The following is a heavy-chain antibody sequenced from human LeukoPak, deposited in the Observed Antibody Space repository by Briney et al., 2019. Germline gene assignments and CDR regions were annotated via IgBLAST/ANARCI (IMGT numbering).Heavy chain of an antibody. D-gene: IGHD3-10*01. CDR3: ARGVLWFGESVPDYMDV. J-gene: IGHJ6*03. CDR1: GYTFTGYY. V-gene: IGHV1-2*02. CDR2: INPNSGGT. Sequence: GASVKVSCKASGYTFTGYYMHWVRQAPGQGLEWMGWINPNSGGTNYAQKFQGRVTMTRDTSISTAYMELSRLRSDDTAVYYCARGVLWFGESVPDYMDVWGKGTTVTISS.